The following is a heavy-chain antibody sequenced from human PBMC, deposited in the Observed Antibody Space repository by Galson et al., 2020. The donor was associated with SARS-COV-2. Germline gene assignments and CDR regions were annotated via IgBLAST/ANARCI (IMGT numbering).Heavy chain of an antibody. CDR2: IYFSGST. CDR3: ARRIYSSGSYFFDY. Sequence: LTCTVSGDSITNSRLYWGWVRQPPGKGLEWIGTIYFSGSTYYSPSLRNRVTISVDTSQNQFSLNLSSVTAADTAVYYCARRIYSSGSYFFDYWGQGIQITVSS. J-gene: IGHJ4*02. D-gene: IGHD3-10*01. V-gene: IGHV4-39*01. CDR1: GDSITNSRLY.